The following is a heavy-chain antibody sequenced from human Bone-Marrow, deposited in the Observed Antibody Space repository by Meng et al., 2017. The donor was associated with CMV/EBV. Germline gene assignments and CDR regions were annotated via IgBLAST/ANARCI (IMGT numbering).Heavy chain of an antibody. CDR3: ARAMGGWNYFWFEP. CDR1: GGTFSSYA. Sequence: SVKVSCKASGGTFSSYAISWVRQATGQGLEWMGGIIPIFGTANYAQKFQGRVTITTDESTSTAYMELSSLRSEDTAVYYCARAMGGWNYFWFEPWGQGTLATSSS. CDR2: IIPIFGTA. J-gene: IGHJ5*02. D-gene: IGHD1-7*01. V-gene: IGHV1-69*05.